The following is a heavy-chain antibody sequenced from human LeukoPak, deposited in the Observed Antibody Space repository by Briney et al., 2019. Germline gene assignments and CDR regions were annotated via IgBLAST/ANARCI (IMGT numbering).Heavy chain of an antibody. J-gene: IGHJ4*02. V-gene: IGHV3-74*01. CDR2: INSDGSST. CDR3: AKVGATTVMMGYFDY. Sequence: GGSLRLSCAASGFTFSSYWMHWVRQAPGKGLVWVSRINSDGSSTSYADSVKGRFTISRDNSKNTLYLQMNSLRAEDTAVYYCAKVGATTVMMGYFDYWGQGTLVTVSS. CDR1: GFTFSSYW. D-gene: IGHD4-17*01.